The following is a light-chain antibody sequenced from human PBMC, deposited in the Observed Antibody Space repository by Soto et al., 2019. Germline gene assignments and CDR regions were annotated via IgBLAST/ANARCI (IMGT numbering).Light chain of an antibody. Sequence: VLTQPPSASGTPGQRVSISCSGSNTNIGSKYVYWYQQLPGTAPKLLMYRNNQRPSGVPDRFSGSKSGTSASLAISGLRSEDEADYYCAAWDNNLGGPAFGGGTKLTVL. J-gene: IGLJ2*01. CDR2: RNN. CDR3: AAWDNNLGGPA. V-gene: IGLV1-47*01. CDR1: NTNIGSKY.